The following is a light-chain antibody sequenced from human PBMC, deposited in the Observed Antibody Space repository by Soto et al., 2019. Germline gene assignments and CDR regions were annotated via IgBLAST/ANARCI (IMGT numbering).Light chain of an antibody. CDR1: QSVSSSY. CDR2: GAS. V-gene: IGKV3-20*01. Sequence: EIVLTQSPGTLFLSPGERATLSCRASQSVSSSYLAWYQQKPGQAPRLLIYGASNRATGIPDRFSASGSGTDFTLTISRLEPEDFAVYYCQQYGSSPPYTFGQGTKLEIK. J-gene: IGKJ2*01. CDR3: QQYGSSPPYT.